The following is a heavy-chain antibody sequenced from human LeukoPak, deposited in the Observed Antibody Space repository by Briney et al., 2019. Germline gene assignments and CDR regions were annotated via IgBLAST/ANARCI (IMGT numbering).Heavy chain of an antibody. Sequence: SETLSLTCTVSGGSISSHYWSWIRQPPGKGLEWIGYISYSGNTYYNPSLKSRVTISVDTSKNQFSLRLNSVTAADTAVYYCARHSPGWYVDHWGQGTLVTVSS. CDR2: ISYSGNT. V-gene: IGHV4-59*08. J-gene: IGHJ4*02. CDR3: ARHSPGWYVDH. D-gene: IGHD6-19*01. CDR1: GGSISSHY.